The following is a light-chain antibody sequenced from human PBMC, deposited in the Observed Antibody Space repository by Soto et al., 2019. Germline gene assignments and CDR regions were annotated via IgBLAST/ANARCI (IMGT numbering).Light chain of an antibody. Sequence: QSVLTQPPSVSGAPGQRVAISCTGSSSNIGVGYDIHWYQHLPGTAPKLLIHGNTNRPSGVPDRFSGSKFGTSAYLAITGLQVEDEADYYCQSYDSSLSAVVFGGGTKLTVL. CDR1: SSNIGVGYD. CDR2: GNT. J-gene: IGLJ2*01. CDR3: QSYDSSLSAVV. V-gene: IGLV1-40*01.